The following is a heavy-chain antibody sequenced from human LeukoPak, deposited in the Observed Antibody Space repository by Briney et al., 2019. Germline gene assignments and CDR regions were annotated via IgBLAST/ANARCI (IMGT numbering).Heavy chain of an antibody. V-gene: IGHV1-69*05. Sequence: SVKVSCKASGGTFSSYAISWVRQAPGQGLEWMGGIIPIFGTANYAQKFQGRVTITTDESTSTAYMDLSSLRSEDTAVYYCARDQWGRADAFDIWGQGTMVTVSS. CDR1: GGTFSSYA. CDR2: IIPIFGTA. D-gene: IGHD2-8*01. J-gene: IGHJ3*02. CDR3: ARDQWGRADAFDI.